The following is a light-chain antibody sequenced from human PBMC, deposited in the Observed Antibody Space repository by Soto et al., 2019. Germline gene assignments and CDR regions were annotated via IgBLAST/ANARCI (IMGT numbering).Light chain of an antibody. CDR1: QSVRRY. J-gene: IGKJ5*01. V-gene: IGKV3-20*01. Sequence: EIVLTQSPATLSLSPGERATLSCRASQSVRRYLAWYRQKPGQTPRLLIYGASSRATGIPDRFSGSGSGTDFTLTISRLEPEDFAVYYCQQHGSSPITFGQGTRLEIK. CDR3: QQHGSSPIT. CDR2: GAS.